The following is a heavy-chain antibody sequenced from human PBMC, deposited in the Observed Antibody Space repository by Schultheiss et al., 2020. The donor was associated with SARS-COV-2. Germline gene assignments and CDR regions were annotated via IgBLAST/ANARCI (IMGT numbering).Heavy chain of an antibody. Sequence: GGSLRLSCAASGFTFSSYWMHWVRQAPGKGLVWVSGISWNSGSIGYAVSVKGRFTISRDNAKNSLYLQMNSLRAEDTAVYYCARDDGIAVAGTDYYYGMDVWGQGTTVTVSS. D-gene: IGHD6-19*01. V-gene: IGHV3-74*01. CDR2: ISWNSGSI. CDR3: ARDDGIAVAGTDYYYGMDV. J-gene: IGHJ6*02. CDR1: GFTFSSYW.